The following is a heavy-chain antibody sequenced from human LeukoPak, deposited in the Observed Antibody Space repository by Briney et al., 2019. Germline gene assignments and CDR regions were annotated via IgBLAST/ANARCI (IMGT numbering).Heavy chain of an antibody. CDR1: GXTFSTYV. Sequence: PGGSLRLSCAASGXTFSTYVMNWVRQAPGKGLEWVSTISDSGGSTYYADSVKGRFTISRDNSKSTLYLQMNSLRAEDTAVYYCGRYYVMDVWGQGTSVTVSS. CDR3: GRYYVMDV. CDR2: ISDSGGST. J-gene: IGHJ6*02. V-gene: IGHV3-23*01.